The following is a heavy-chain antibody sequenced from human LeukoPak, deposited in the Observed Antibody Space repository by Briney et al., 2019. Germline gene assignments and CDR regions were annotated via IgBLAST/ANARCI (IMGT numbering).Heavy chain of an antibody. CDR2: INPNSGGT. J-gene: IGHJ6*03. D-gene: IGHD2-2*01. V-gene: IGHV1-2*02. CDR3: ARVSVPAADYYYYYYMDV. Sequence: ASVKVSCKASGYTFTGYYMHGVRQAPGQGLEWMGWINPNSGGTNYAQKFQGRVTMTRDTSISTAYMELSRLRSDDTAVYYCARVSVPAADYYYYYYMDVWGKGTTVTVSS. CDR1: GYTFTGYY.